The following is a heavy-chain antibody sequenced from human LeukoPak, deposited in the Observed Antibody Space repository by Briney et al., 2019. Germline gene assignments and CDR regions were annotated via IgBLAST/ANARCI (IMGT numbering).Heavy chain of an antibody. V-gene: IGHV4-59*08. Sequence: SSETLSLTCAVYGGSFSGYYWSWIRQPPGKGLEWIGYIYYSGSTNYNYNPSLKSRVTISLDTSNNQFSLKLSSVTAADAAMYYCARHGGGYSFDYWGQGTLVTVSS. J-gene: IGHJ4*02. CDR1: GGSFSGYY. CDR2: IYYSGSTNY. D-gene: IGHD5-24*01. CDR3: ARHGGGYSFDY.